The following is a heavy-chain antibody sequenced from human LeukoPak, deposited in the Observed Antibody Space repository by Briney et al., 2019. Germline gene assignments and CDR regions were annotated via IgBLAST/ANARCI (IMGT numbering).Heavy chain of an antibody. CDR3: ARAYTETLGLYFDY. J-gene: IGHJ4*02. D-gene: IGHD3-16*01. V-gene: IGHV4-39*07. Sequence: SETLSLTCTASGGSISSSSYYWGWIRQPPGKGLEWIGSIYYSGSTYYNPSLKSRVTISVDTSKNQFSLKLSSVTAADTAVYYCARAYTETLGLYFDYWGQGTLVTVSS. CDR1: GGSISSSSYY. CDR2: IYYSGST.